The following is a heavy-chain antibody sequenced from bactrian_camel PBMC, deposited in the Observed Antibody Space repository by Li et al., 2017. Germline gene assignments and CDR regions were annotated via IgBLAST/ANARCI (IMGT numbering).Heavy chain of an antibody. V-gene: IGHV3S42*01. Sequence: VQLVESGGGLVQPGGSLRLSCAVSGFTFTNYFRAWVRQAPGKGLEWVSTISNTGRYTSYADSVKGRFTISRDNSKKTLYLQLTSLSTEDTAMYYCAKRGPQSSSAVTDRGQGTQVTVS. CDR1: GFTFTNYF. CDR2: ISNTGRYT. D-gene: IGHD6*01. J-gene: IGHJ4*01.